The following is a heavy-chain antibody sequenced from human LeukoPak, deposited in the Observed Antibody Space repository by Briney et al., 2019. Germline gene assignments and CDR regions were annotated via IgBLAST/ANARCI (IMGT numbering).Heavy chain of an antibody. Sequence: GGSLRLSCAASGFTFSSYSMNWVRQAPGKGLEWVSSISSSSSYIYYADSVKGRFTNSRDNAKNSLYLQMNSLRAEDTAVYYCARSDGSGNDYWGQGTLVTVSS. J-gene: IGHJ4*02. CDR2: ISSSSSYI. CDR3: ARSDGSGNDY. V-gene: IGHV3-21*01. D-gene: IGHD1-1*01. CDR1: GFTFSSYS.